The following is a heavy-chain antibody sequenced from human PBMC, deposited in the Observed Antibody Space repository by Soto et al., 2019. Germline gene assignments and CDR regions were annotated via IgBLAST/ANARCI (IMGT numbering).Heavy chain of an antibody. D-gene: IGHD3-16*01. CDR3: VRSGHTFGGVM. Sequence: SETLSLTCSVSGASMNNYYGSWVRQPPGRGLEWIGYMYSSGSSNYNSSLKSRVTISVDTSKNQSSLKLSSVTAADTAVYYCVRSGHTFGGVMWGLGTLVTV. CDR2: MYSSGSS. CDR1: GASMNNYY. V-gene: IGHV4-59*01. J-gene: IGHJ4*02.